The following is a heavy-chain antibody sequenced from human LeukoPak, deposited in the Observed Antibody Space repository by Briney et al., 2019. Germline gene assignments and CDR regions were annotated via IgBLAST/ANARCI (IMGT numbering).Heavy chain of an antibody. CDR2: ISAYNGNT. V-gene: IGHV1-18*01. CDR1: GYTFTSYG. J-gene: IGHJ4*02. Sequence: ASVKVSCKASGYTFTSYGISWVRQAPGQGLEWMGWISAYNGNTNYAQKLQGRVTMTTDTSTSTAYVELRSLRSDDTAVYYCARDTVGYSSGWHFDYWGQGTLVTVSS. D-gene: IGHD6-19*01. CDR3: ARDTVGYSSGWHFDY.